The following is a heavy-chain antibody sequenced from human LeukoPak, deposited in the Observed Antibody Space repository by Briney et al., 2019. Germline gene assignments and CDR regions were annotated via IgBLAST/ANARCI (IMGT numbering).Heavy chain of an antibody. V-gene: IGHV4-34*01. Sequence: SETLSLTCAVYGGSFSGYYWSWIRQRPGKGLEWIGEINHSGSTNYNPSLRSRVTISVDTSKNQFSLKLSSVTAADTAVYYCARVQWLVPFDYWGQGTLVTVSS. CDR1: GGSFSGYY. D-gene: IGHD6-19*01. J-gene: IGHJ4*02. CDR3: ARVQWLVPFDY. CDR2: INHSGST.